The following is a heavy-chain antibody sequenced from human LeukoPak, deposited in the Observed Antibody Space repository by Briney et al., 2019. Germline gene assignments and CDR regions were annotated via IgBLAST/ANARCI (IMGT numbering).Heavy chain of an antibody. CDR2: IIPIFGTA. Sequence: GASVKVSCKASGYTFTSYGISWVRQAPGQGLEWMGGIIPIFGTANYAQKFQGRVTITTDESTSTAYMEMSSLRSEDTAVYYCARNLGYSYGPRGYYYYMDVWGKGTTVTVSS. D-gene: IGHD5-18*01. CDR3: ARNLGYSYGPRGYYYYMDV. CDR1: GYTFTSYG. V-gene: IGHV1-69*05. J-gene: IGHJ6*03.